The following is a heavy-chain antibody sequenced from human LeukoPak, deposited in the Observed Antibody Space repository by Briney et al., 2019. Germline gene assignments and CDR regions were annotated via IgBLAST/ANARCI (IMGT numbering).Heavy chain of an antibody. CDR1: GFTFITYS. CDR3: AREEGGDSSGYYYRASGYFDY. Sequence: GGSLRLSCGASGFTFITYSMNWVRQAPGKGLEWVSSISSSSSYIYYADSVRGRFTISRDNPKNSLYLQMNSLRAEDTAVYYCAREEGGDSSGYYYRASGYFDYWGQGTLVTVSS. D-gene: IGHD3-22*01. J-gene: IGHJ4*02. CDR2: ISSSSSYI. V-gene: IGHV3-21*01.